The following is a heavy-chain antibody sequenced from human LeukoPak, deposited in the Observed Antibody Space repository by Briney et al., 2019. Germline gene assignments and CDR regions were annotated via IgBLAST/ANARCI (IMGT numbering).Heavy chain of an antibody. CDR2: IIPIFGTA. D-gene: IGHD5-12*01. V-gene: IGHV1-69*01. Sequence: ASVKVSCKASGGTFISYAISWVRQAPGQGLEWMGGIIPIFGTANYAQKFQGRVTITADESTSTAYMELSSLRSEDTAVYYCASREDIVAPDFDYGGQGTLVTVSS. CDR3: ASREDIVAPDFDY. CDR1: GGTFISYA. J-gene: IGHJ4*02.